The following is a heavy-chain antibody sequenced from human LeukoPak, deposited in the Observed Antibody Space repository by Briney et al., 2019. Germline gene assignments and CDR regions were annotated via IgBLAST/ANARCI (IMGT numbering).Heavy chain of an antibody. Sequence: SETLSLTCAVSGGSISSSNWWSWVRQPPGKGLEWIREIYHSGSTNYNPSLKSRVTISVDKSKNQFSLKLSSVTAADTAVYYCARTYYDFWSGYYTGRSFDYWGQGTLVTVSS. CDR3: ARTYYDFWSGYYTGRSFDY. J-gene: IGHJ4*02. CDR1: GGSISSSNW. D-gene: IGHD3-3*01. CDR2: IYHSGST. V-gene: IGHV4-4*02.